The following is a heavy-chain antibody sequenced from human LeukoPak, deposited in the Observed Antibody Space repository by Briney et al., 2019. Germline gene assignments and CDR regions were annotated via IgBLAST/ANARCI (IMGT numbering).Heavy chain of an antibody. CDR2: IYYSGTT. D-gene: IGHD3-3*01. CDR3: ARHARREALRHSAFDI. V-gene: IGHV4-39*01. Sequence: SETLSLTCTVSGGSISSDSYYWAWIRQPPGKGLEWIGSIYYSGTTYYNPSLQSRVTISVDTSKNQFSLKLTYVTAADTAVFYCARHARREALRHSAFDIWGQETMVTVSS. J-gene: IGHJ3*02. CDR1: GGSISSDSYY.